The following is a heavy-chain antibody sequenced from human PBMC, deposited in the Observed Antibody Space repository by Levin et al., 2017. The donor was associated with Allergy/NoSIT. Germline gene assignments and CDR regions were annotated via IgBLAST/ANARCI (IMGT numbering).Heavy chain of an antibody. CDR2: ISYDGSNK. CDR1: GFTFSSYA. V-gene: IGHV3-30-3*01. J-gene: IGHJ6*02. Sequence: SCAASGFTFSSYAMHWVRQAPGKGLEWVAVISYDGSNKYYADSVKGRFTISRDNSKNTLYLQMNSLRAEDTAVYYCARGARWFGELGVYYYYGMDVWGQGTTVTVSS. D-gene: IGHD3-10*01. CDR3: ARGARWFGELGVYYYYGMDV.